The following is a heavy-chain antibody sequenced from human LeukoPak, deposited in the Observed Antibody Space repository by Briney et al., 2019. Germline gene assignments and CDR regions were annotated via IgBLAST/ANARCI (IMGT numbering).Heavy chain of an antibody. J-gene: IGHJ3*02. CDR3: ARDRSIGGSGWYAFDI. V-gene: IGHV3-30*04. CDR1: GFTFSSYS. CDR2: ISYDGSNK. D-gene: IGHD6-19*01. Sequence: GGSLRLSCAASGFTFSSYSMHWVRQAPGKGLEWVAVISYDGSNKYYADSVKGRFTISRDNSKNTLYLQMNSLRAEDTAVYYCARDRSIGGSGWYAFDIWGQGTMVTVSS.